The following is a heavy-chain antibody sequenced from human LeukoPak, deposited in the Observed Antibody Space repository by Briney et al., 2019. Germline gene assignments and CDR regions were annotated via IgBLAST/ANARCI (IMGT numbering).Heavy chain of an antibody. D-gene: IGHD3-10*01. CDR1: GGSFSGYY. CDR2: INHSGST. CDR3: ASPYYGSGSTDY. J-gene: IGHJ4*02. V-gene: IGHV4-34*01. Sequence: SETLSLTCAVYGGSFSGYYWSWIRQPPGKGLEWIGEINHSGSTNYNPPLKSRVTISVDTSKNQFSLKLSSVTAADTAVYNCASPYYGSGSTDYWGQGTLVTVSS.